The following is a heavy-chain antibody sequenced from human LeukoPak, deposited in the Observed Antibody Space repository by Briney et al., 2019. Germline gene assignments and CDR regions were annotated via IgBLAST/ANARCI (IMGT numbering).Heavy chain of an antibody. D-gene: IGHD3-16*01. CDR1: GGSISSYY. V-gene: IGHV4-59*08. CDR2: IYYSGST. Sequence: SETLSLTCTVSGGSISSYYWSWIRQPPGKGLEWIGYIYYSGSTNYNPSLKSRVTISVDTSKNQFSLKLSSVTAADTAVYYCARHPRWGKSYGRDVWGQGTTVTVSS. J-gene: IGHJ6*02. CDR3: ARHPRWGKSYGRDV.